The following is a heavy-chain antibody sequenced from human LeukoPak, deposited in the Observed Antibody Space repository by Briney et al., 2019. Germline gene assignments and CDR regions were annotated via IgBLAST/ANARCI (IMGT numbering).Heavy chain of an antibody. D-gene: IGHD1-1*01. CDR2: IYYSGST. CDR1: GGSISSYY. Sequence: SETLSLTCTVSGGSISSYYWSWIRQPPGKGLEWIGYIYYSGSTNYNPSLKSRVTISVDTSKNQFSLKLSSVTAADTAVYYCARQGGTDYYYGMDVWGQGTTVTVSS. V-gene: IGHV4-59*08. J-gene: IGHJ6*02. CDR3: ARQGGTDYYYGMDV.